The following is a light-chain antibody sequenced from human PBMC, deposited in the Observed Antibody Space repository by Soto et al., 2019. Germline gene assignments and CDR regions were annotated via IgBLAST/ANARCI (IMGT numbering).Light chain of an antibody. J-gene: IGKJ5*01. V-gene: IGKV3D-11*02. CDR2: YAS. Sequence: EIVLTQSPATLSVSPGERATLSCRASQSVSSNLAWYQQKPGQAPRLLIYYASTRATGIPARFSGSGSGADFTLTISSLEPEDFAVYYCQHRKNWQVTFGQGTRLEIK. CDR1: QSVSSN. CDR3: QHRKNWQVT.